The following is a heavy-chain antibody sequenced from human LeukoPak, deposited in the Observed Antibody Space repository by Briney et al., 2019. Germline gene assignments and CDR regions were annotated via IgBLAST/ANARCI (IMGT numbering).Heavy chain of an antibody. Sequence: SETLSLTCSVSGGSLSSSSYYWGWIHQPPGRGLEWIGNIYETGSTNYNPSLKSRVTISVDTSKNQFSLKLSSVTAADTAVYYCVRPDDNSFDFWGQGTMVTVSS. CDR2: IYETGST. J-gene: IGHJ3*01. V-gene: IGHV4-39*01. CDR1: GGSLSSSSYY. D-gene: IGHD3-9*01. CDR3: VRPDDNSFDF.